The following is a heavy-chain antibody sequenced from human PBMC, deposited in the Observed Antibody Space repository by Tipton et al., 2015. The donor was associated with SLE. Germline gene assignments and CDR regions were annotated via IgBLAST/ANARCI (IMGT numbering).Heavy chain of an antibody. V-gene: IGHV4-30-2*01. CDR1: GDSISSSVYS. CDR3: ARWVFGVVNPDS. Sequence: TLSLTCAVSGDSISSSVYSWSWIRQPPGKGLEWIGNIYRGGSTSNPALKSRLTISLDRSTSQFSLKMSSVTTADTAVYYCARWVFGVVNPDSWGQGTLVTVSS. J-gene: IGHJ4*02. D-gene: IGHD3-3*01. CDR2: IYRGGST.